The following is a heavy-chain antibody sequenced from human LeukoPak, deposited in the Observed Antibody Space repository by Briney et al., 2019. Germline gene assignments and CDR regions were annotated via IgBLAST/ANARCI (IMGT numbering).Heavy chain of an antibody. CDR3: ATYTGGYNYWWFDI. Sequence: SVKVSCKISGGTFSNYPIVWVQQAPGRGLEWLGGIIPIYGTANYVEKVQGRFSLTAHESTATAYMELTSLTSDDTAMYFCATYTGGYNYWWFDIWGQGTLVTVSS. CDR2: IIPIYGTA. D-gene: IGHD5-24*01. J-gene: IGHJ5*02. CDR1: GGTFSNYP. V-gene: IGHV1-69*01.